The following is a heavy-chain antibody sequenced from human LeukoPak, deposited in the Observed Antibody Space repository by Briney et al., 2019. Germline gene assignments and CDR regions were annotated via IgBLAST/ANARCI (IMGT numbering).Heavy chain of an antibody. CDR3: ARADSSGYTEYFEH. V-gene: IGHV4-59*01. Sequence: KPSETLSLTCTVSGGSISSYYWSWIRLPPGKGLEWIGYIYYSGSTNQNPSLKSRVIISVDTSKNQFSLNLSSVTAADTAVYYCARADSSGYTEYFEHWGQGTLVTVSS. CDR2: IYYSGST. D-gene: IGHD3-22*01. CDR1: GGSISSYY. J-gene: IGHJ1*01.